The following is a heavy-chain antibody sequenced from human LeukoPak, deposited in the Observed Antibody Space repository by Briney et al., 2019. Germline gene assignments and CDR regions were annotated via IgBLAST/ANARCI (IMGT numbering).Heavy chain of an antibody. CDR2: ISGSGGST. CDR1: GFTFSSYA. Sequence: GGSLRLSCAASGFTFSSYAMGWVRQAPGKGLEWVSAISGSGGSTYYADSVKGRFTISRDNSKNTLYLQMNSLRAEDTAVYYCARVNAVVVVPAAMKYWGQGTLVTVSS. J-gene: IGHJ4*02. D-gene: IGHD2-2*01. CDR3: ARVNAVVVVPAAMKY. V-gene: IGHV3-23*01.